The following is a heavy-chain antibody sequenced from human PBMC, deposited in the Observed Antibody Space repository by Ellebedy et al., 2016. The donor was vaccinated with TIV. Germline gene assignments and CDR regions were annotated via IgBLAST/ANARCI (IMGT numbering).Heavy chain of an antibody. D-gene: IGHD6-13*01. CDR1: GFSVSSNY. CDR3: ARDPTEAGYYDY. V-gene: IGHV3-66*01. J-gene: IGHJ4*02. CDR2: IYSAGSI. Sequence: PGGSLRLSCAASGFSVSSNYMSWVRQAPVKGLEWVSVIYSAGSIYYADSVKGRFTISRDISKNTVHLQMNSLRDEDTAVYYCARDPTEAGYYDYWGRGTLVTVSS.